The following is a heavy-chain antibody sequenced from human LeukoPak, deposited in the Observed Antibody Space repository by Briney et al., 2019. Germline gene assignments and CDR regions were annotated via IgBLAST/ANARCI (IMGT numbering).Heavy chain of an antibody. J-gene: IGHJ4*02. D-gene: IGHD1-26*01. CDR2: ISWNSNSI. V-gene: IGHV3-9*01. Sequence: GRSLRLSCAASGFIFDDYAIHWFRQTPGKGLEWVAGISWNSNSIVYADSVKGRFTISRDNAKNSLFLQMNTLGAEDTAFYYCAKDKSPYIVGANSGFDSWGQGTLVTVSS. CDR1: GFIFDDYA. CDR3: AKDKSPYIVGANSGFDS.